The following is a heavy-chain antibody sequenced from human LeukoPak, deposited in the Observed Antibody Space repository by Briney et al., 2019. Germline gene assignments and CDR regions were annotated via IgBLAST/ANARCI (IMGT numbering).Heavy chain of an antibody. V-gene: IGHV1-18*01. CDR1: GYIFIDYG. CDR3: ARSRPRDNCNDDY. Sequence: ASVKVSCKTAGYIFIDYGISWVRQAPGQGLEWMGYISAHNGNTNYVQKFQVSVTMTTDTSTNTAYMELRSLTSDDTAVSYCARSRPRDNCNDDYWGQGTLVTVSS. D-gene: IGHD1-1*01. J-gene: IGHJ4*02. CDR2: ISAHNGNT.